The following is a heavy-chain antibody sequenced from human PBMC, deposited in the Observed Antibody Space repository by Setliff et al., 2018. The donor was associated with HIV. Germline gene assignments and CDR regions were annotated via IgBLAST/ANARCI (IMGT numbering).Heavy chain of an antibody. CDR3: AKCGGVTCYSASWYFDY. CDR2: IRYDGSNQ. J-gene: IGHJ4*02. D-gene: IGHD2-15*01. CDR1: GFTFSTYG. V-gene: IGHV3-30*02. Sequence: GGSLRLSCAASGFTFSTYGMQWVRQAPGKGLEWVAFIRYDGSNQYYADSVKGRFTISRDNSKNTLYLQMNSPRAEDTAVYYCAKCGGVTCYSASWYFDYWGQGTLVTVSS.